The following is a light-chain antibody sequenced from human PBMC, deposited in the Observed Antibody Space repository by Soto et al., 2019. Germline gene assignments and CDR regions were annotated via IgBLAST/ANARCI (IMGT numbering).Light chain of an antibody. CDR2: DAS. Sequence: VLTQSSATLSLSPGERATLSCRASQSVSSQLAWYQQKPGQAPRLFIYDASKRATGVPGRFSGSGSGTDFTLTISSLEPDDVAVYYCQQRSSWPTFGQGTRVEIK. V-gene: IGKV3-11*01. J-gene: IGKJ1*01. CDR3: QQRSSWPT. CDR1: QSVSSQ.